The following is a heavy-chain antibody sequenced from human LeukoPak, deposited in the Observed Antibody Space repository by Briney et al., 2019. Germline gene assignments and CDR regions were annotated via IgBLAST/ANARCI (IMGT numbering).Heavy chain of an antibody. CDR2: ISWNSGSI. D-gene: IGHD5-18*01. CDR1: GFTFDDYG. J-gene: IGHJ4*02. V-gene: IGHV3-9*03. CDR3: TKASGYSSGAVDY. Sequence: PGGSLRLSCAASGFTFDDYGMHWVRQAPGKGLEWVSGISWNSGSIGYADSVKGRFTISRDNAKSTLYLQMNSLRADDMALYYCTKASGYSSGAVDYWGQGTLLTVSS.